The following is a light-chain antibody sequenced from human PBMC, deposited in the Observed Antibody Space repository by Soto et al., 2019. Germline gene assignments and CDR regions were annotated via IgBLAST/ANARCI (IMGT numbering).Light chain of an antibody. CDR2: CAS. CDR1: QSVTSDY. Sequence: IVLTQSPGTLSLSPGDRATLSCRASQSVTSDYLAWYQQKPGQAPRLLIYCASIRATAIPDRFSGSGAWANFTLTISRREPDDFAMFHCQQYGNSPRVTFGGGTKVEIK. CDR3: QQYGNSPRVT. J-gene: IGKJ4*01. V-gene: IGKV3-20*01.